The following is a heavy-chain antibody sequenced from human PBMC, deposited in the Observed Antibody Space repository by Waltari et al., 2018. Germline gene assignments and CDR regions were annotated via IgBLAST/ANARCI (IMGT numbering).Heavy chain of an antibody. V-gene: IGHV1-69*05. CDR2: IIPIVGTA. D-gene: IGHD3-3*01. Sequence: QVQLVQSGAEVKKPGSSVKVSCKASGGTFSSYAISWVRQAPGQGLEWMGGIIPIVGTANYAQKFQGRVTITTDESTSTAYMELSSLRSEDTAVYYCASNPYYDFWSGYPAPFDYWGQGTLVTVSS. CDR1: GGTFSSYA. CDR3: ASNPYYDFWSGYPAPFDY. J-gene: IGHJ4*02.